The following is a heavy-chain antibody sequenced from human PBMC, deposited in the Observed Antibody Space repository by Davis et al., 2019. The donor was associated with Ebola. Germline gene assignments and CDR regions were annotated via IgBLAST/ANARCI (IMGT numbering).Heavy chain of an antibody. CDR2: IYPGDSDT. D-gene: IGHD6-13*01. CDR3: TRRGAAAADGLDV. CDR1: GYNFTNHW. V-gene: IGHV5-51*01. J-gene: IGHJ6*02. Sequence: GESLKISCKGFGYNFTNHWIGWVRQMPGRGLEWMGIIYPGDSDTRYGPSFQGQVTISADKSLSVAYLQWNSLKASDTATYYCTRRGAAAADGLDVWGQGTTVTVSS.